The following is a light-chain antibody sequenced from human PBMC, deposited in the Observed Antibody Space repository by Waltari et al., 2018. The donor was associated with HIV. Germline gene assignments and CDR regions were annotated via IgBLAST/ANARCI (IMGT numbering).Light chain of an antibody. CDR2: EVS. J-gene: IGLJ2*01. CDR3: SSYTSTTTVI. V-gene: IGLV2-14*01. Sequence: QSALTQPASVSGAPGQSITISCTGTSSDVGSYDYVSWYQQHPAKAPKLMIFEVSHRPSGVSDRFSGSKSGNTASLTISGLLADDEADYYCSSYTSTTTVIFGGGTKVTVL. CDR1: SSDVGSYDY.